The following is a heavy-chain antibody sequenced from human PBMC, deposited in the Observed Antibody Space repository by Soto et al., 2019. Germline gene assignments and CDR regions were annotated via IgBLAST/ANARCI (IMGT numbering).Heavy chain of an antibody. V-gene: IGHV3-23*01. CDR1: GFTFSSYA. D-gene: IGHD2-2*01. Sequence: GESLKISCAASGFTFSSYAMSWVRQAPGKGLEWVSAISGSGGSTYYADSVKGRFTISRDNSKNTLYLQMNSLRAEDTAVYYCAKFVVPAAIHYYYMDVWGKGTTVTVSS. CDR3: AKFVVPAAIHYYYMDV. CDR2: ISGSGGST. J-gene: IGHJ6*03.